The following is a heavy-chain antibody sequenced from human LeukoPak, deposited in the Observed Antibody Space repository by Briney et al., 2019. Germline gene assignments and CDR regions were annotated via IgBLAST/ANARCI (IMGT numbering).Heavy chain of an antibody. D-gene: IGHD6-13*01. Sequence: GGSLRLSCAASGFTFSSYAMSWVRQAPGKGLEWVSAISGSGGSTYYAASVKGRFPISRDNSKNTLYLQMNSLRAEDTAVYYCAKAAAAGTYFDYWGQGTLVTVSS. CDR1: GFTFSSYA. V-gene: IGHV3-23*01. J-gene: IGHJ4*02. CDR3: AKAAAAGTYFDY. CDR2: ISGSGGST.